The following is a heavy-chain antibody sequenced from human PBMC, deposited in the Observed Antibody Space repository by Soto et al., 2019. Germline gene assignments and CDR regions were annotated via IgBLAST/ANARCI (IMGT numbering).Heavy chain of an antibody. J-gene: IGHJ6*02. V-gene: IGHV1-69*13. Sequence: SVKVSCKASGGTFSSYAISWVRQAPGQGLEWMGGIIPIFGTANYAQKFQGRVTITADESTSTAYMEVSSLRSEDTAVYYCARDSLGHRIPDYYYYGMDVWGQGTTVTVSS. CDR1: GGTFSSYA. D-gene: IGHD5-18*01. CDR2: IIPIFGTA. CDR3: ARDSLGHRIPDYYYYGMDV.